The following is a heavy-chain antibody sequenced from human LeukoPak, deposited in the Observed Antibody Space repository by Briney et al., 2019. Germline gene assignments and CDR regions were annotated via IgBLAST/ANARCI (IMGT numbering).Heavy chain of an antibody. Sequence: PGRSLRLSCAASGFTFSSYTMHWVRQAPGKGLEWVAVILYDGSNKYYADSVKGRFTISRDNSKNTLYLQMNSLRAEDTAVYYCARGDRSVVVSRSDYWGQGTLVTVSS. CDR1: GFTFSSYT. CDR3: ARGDRSVVVSRSDY. D-gene: IGHD2-2*01. CDR2: ILYDGSNK. J-gene: IGHJ4*02. V-gene: IGHV3-30-3*01.